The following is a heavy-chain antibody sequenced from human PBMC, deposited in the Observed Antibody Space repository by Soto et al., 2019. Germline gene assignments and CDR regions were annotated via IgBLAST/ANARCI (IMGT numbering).Heavy chain of an antibody. V-gene: IGHV1-8*01. CDR2: MNPNSGNT. Sequence: ASVKVSCKASGYTFTSYDINWVRQATGQGLEWMGWMNPNSGNTGFAPKFRGRVTMTRNTSMTTAYMELSSLRSEDTAVYFCARGAHCISTTCRDFVYSGLGTLV. CDR3: ARGAHCISTTCRDFVY. J-gene: IGHJ4*02. D-gene: IGHD2-2*01. CDR1: GYTFTSYD.